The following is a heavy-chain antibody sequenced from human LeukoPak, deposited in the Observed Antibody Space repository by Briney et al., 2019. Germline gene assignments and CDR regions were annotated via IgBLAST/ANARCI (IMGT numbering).Heavy chain of an antibody. V-gene: IGHV3-9*03. D-gene: IGHD3-22*01. CDR2: ISWNSGSI. Sequence: PGRSLRLSCAASGFTFDDYAMHWVRQAPRKGLEWVSGISWNSGSIGYADSVKGRFTISRDNAKNSLYLQMNSLRAEDMALYYCAKDGNDDSSGYSADWYFDLWGRGTLVTVSS. J-gene: IGHJ2*01. CDR3: AKDGNDDSSGYSADWYFDL. CDR1: GFTFDDYA.